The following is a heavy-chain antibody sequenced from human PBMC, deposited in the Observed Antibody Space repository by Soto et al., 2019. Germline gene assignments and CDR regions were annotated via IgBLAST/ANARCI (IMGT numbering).Heavy chain of an antibody. J-gene: IGHJ4*01. CDR1: GGSISNGGYY. Sequence: PSETLSLTCTVSGGSISNGGYYWNWVRQHPGKGLEWIGYIHYSGSTWYNPSLESRVTISVDTSKDQFSLKLRSVTAADTAVYYCARVRGSGSYAAYNFDSWGQGTLVTVSS. CDR2: IHYSGST. V-gene: IGHV4-31*03. CDR3: ARVRGSGSYAAYNFDS. D-gene: IGHD3-10*01.